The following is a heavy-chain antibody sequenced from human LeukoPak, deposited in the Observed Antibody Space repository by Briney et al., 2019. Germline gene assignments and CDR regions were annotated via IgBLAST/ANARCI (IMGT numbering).Heavy chain of an antibody. V-gene: IGHV4-59*12. CDR2: IYYTGST. Sequence: SETLSLTCTVSGGSISSYYWSWIRQPPGKGLEWIGYIYYTGSTNYNPSLKSRVTISADTSKNQFSLKLSSVTAADTAVYYGARDPHIAAGGFDYWGQGTLVTVSS. CDR3: ARDPHIAAGGFDY. D-gene: IGHD6-13*01. J-gene: IGHJ4*02. CDR1: GGSISSYY.